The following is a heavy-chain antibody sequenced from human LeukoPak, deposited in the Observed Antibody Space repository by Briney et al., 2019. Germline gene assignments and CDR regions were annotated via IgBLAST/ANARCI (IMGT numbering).Heavy chain of an antibody. Sequence: GASVKVSCKASGGTFSSFAISWVRQAPGQGLEWMGGIIPIFATANYAQKFQGRVAITADGSTSTAYMELSSLRFEDPAVYYCARALLVNSKVLYFDYWGQGTLVTVSS. V-gene: IGHV1-69*13. D-gene: IGHD2/OR15-2a*01. CDR2: IIPIFATA. CDR1: GGTFSSFA. J-gene: IGHJ4*02. CDR3: ARALLVNSKVLYFDY.